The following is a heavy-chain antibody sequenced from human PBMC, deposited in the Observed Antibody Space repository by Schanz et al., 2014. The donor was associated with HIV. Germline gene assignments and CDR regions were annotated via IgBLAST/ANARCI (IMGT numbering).Heavy chain of an antibody. Sequence: EVQLVESGGGLIQPGESLRLSCVASGFTFGTKWMYWVRQGPGKGPAWVAYITPDGSVTYADSVKGRFTISRDNAKNTLYLQMNSLRAEDTAVYYCAKGMVRGAPSWFDPWGQGTLVTVSP. CDR2: ITPDGSVT. D-gene: IGHD3-10*01. CDR1: GFTFGTKW. J-gene: IGHJ5*02. CDR3: AKGMVRGAPSWFDP. V-gene: IGHV3-74*01.